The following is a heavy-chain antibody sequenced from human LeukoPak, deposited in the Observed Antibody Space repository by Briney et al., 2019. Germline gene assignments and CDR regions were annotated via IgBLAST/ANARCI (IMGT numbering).Heavy chain of an antibody. Sequence: SETLSLTCTVSGDSISSSTYYWAWIRQPPGKGLEWIGSIYYSGSTYYNPSLKSRVTTSVDTSKNQFSLKLSSVTAADTAVYYCAKSTYYYDTFVNAFDLWGQGTVVTVSS. CDR2: IYYSGST. J-gene: IGHJ3*01. V-gene: IGHV4-39*07. CDR1: GDSISSSTYY. D-gene: IGHD3-22*01. CDR3: AKSTYYYDTFVNAFDL.